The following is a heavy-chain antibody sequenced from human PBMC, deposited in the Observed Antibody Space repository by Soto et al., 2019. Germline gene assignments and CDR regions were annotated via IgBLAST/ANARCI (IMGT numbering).Heavy chain of an antibody. D-gene: IGHD1-26*01. Sequence: QVHLQESGPGLVKPSETLSLTCAISGGSTSSSDWWTWVRQPPGEGLEWIGEIHRAGVTNYNQSLKSRLTISLDHSRNQFSLSLTSVTAADAAVYFCAGRPEIHPRWGQGILVPVSS. J-gene: IGHJ4*02. CDR3: AGRPEIHPR. CDR1: GGSTSSSDW. V-gene: IGHV4-4*02. CDR2: IHRAGVT.